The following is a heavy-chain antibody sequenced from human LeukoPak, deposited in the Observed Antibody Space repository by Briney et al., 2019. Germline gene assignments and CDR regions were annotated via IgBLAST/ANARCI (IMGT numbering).Heavy chain of an antibody. J-gene: IGHJ4*02. CDR3: ARDPWYSSPLWFGELFYFDY. Sequence: GGSLRLTCAASGFTFSSYAMHWVRQAPGKGLEWVAVMSYDGSNNYYADSVKGRFTISRDNSKNTLYLQMNSLRAEDSAVYYCARDPWYSSPLWFGELFYFDYWGQGTLVTVSS. CDR2: MSYDGSNN. CDR1: GFTFSSYA. D-gene: IGHD3-10*01. V-gene: IGHV3-30*04.